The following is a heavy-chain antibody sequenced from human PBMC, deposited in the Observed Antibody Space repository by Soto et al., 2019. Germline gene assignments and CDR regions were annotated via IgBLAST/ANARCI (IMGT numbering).Heavy chain of an antibody. CDR3: ARTLSPELEWLLSGWPYYFDY. J-gene: IGHJ4*02. CDR1: GGSISSYY. Sequence: SETLSLTCTVSGGSISSYYWSWIRQPPGKGLEWIGYIYYSGSTNYNPSLKSRITISVDTSKNQISLKLSSVTAADTAVYYCARTLSPELEWLLSGWPYYFDYWGQGTLVTVSS. V-gene: IGHV4-59*08. D-gene: IGHD3-3*01. CDR2: IYYSGST.